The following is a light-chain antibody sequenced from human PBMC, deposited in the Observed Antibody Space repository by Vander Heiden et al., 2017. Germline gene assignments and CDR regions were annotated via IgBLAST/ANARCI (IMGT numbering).Light chain of an antibody. CDR1: RIVSSRF. V-gene: IGKV3-20*01. Sequence: VFTQSPCTLSLSPGERATLSCRASRIVSSRFLAWYQQKPGEAPSLLVYDVSTRATGIPDRFSGSGSGTDFTLTIRRLEPEDSAVYYCQQYASSRTFGQGTKVEI. CDR3: QQYASSRT. J-gene: IGKJ1*01. CDR2: DVS.